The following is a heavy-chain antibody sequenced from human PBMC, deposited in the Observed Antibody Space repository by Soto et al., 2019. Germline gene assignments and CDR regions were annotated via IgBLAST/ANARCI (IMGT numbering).Heavy chain of an antibody. CDR1: GGPVSAGSYD. J-gene: IGHJ6*02. CDR3: AGDGHGMDV. V-gene: IGHV4-61*01. CDR2: IFFTGCP. Sequence: QVQLQESGPGLVRPSETLSLTCTVSGGPVSAGSYDWGWIRQPPGKGLERIGKIFFTGCPHYNPTLRDRVTMSVDTSKDQFSLTLTSVTVADTAVYYCAGDGHGMDVWGRGTTVTVSS.